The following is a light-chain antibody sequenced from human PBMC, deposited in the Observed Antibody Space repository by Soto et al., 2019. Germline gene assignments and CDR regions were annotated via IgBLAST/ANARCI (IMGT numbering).Light chain of an antibody. J-gene: IGKJ1*01. CDR1: QSVSSSY. Sequence: LTQYPTTLSLSPGGRAPLSCRASQSVSSSYLAWYQQKPGQAPRLLIFGASRRATGIPDRFSGSGSGTNFTLTISRLEPEDFAVYYCQQYGKLPRTFGQGTKVDIK. CDR3: QQYGKLPRT. CDR2: GAS. V-gene: IGKV3-20*01.